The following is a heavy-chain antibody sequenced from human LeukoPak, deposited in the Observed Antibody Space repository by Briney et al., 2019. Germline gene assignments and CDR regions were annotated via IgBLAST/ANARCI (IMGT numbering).Heavy chain of an antibody. CDR1: GYTVTSYW. V-gene: IGHV5-51*01. D-gene: IGHD1-26*01. CDR3: ARGSIVGATRNYFDY. Sequence: RGESLKISCKGSGYTVTSYWIGWVRQKPGKGLEWMGIIYPGDSDTRYSPSFQGQVTISADKSISTAYLQWSSLKAPDTAMYYCARGSIVGATRNYFDYWGQGTLVTVSS. CDR2: IYPGDSDT. J-gene: IGHJ4*02.